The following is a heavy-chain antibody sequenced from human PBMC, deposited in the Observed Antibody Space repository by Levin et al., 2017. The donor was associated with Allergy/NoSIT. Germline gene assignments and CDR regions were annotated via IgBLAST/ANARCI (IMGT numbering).Heavy chain of an antibody. D-gene: IGHD6-13*01. CDR3: ARCSSSWLNWFDP. CDR2: IYYSGST. CDR1: GGSIRSSSYY. J-gene: IGHJ5*02. Sequence: SQTLSLTCTVSGGSIRSSSYYWGWIRQPPGKGLEWIGSIYYSGSTYYNPSLKSRVTISVDTSKNQFSLKLSSVTAADTAVYYCARCSSSWLNWFDPWGQGTLVTVSS. V-gene: IGHV4-39*01.